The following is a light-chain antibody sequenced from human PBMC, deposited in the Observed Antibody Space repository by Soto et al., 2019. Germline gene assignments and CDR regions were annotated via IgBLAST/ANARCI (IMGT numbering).Light chain of an antibody. V-gene: IGKV3-20*01. Sequence: IVMTRSPATRSVSPMEGATPSCRASQSVSSYLAWYQQKPVQAPRLLIYGASSRATGIPDRFSGSGSGTDFTLTISRLETEDFAVYYCQLYGRSITFGQGTRLEIK. J-gene: IGKJ5*01. CDR3: QLYGRSIT. CDR1: QSVSSY. CDR2: GAS.